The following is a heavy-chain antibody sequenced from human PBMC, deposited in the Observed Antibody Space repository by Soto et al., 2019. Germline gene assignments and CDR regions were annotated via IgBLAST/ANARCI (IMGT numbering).Heavy chain of an antibody. J-gene: IGHJ4*02. Sequence: QLLLQESGPGLVKPSETLSLTCTVSGDSISTSNYYWGWIRQPPGEGLEWIGHIFYSGGTYYNPSLKSRVTISVDTSKNLGSLKLKSITAADTAVYFCARRGGGDYLCDSWGQGMLVTVSS. CDR3: ARRGGGDYLCDS. V-gene: IGHV4-39*01. CDR2: IFYSGGT. D-gene: IGHD4-17*01. CDR1: GDSISTSNYY.